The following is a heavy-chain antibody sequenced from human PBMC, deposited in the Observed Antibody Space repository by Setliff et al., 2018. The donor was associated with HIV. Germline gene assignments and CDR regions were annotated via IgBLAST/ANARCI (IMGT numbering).Heavy chain of an antibody. V-gene: IGHV1-69*10. CDR1: GDTFNKYA. CDR2: IILFLDIT. J-gene: IGHJ6*02. D-gene: IGHD3-9*01. Sequence: SVKVSCKVSGDTFNKYAISWVRQAPGQGLEWMGGIILFLDITNYAPRFQDRLTIDADKFTRTVYMQLSSLRSEDTAVYYCARHGDFDTYYNSMDVWGPETLLVTVSS. CDR3: ARHGDFDTYYNSMDV.